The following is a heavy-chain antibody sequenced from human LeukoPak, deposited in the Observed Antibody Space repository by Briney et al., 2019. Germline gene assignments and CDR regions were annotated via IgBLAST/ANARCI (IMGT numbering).Heavy chain of an antibody. Sequence: ASVKVSCKTSGYTFTTYDINWVRQATGQGLEWMGWVNPNSGDTGYAQKFEGRINITRNTSISTAYMELSSLRSEDTAVYYCARAPGERSYAKGFYYFYYYMDVWGKGTTVTVSS. J-gene: IGHJ6*03. CDR3: ARAPGERSYAKGFYYFYYYMDV. CDR1: GYTFTTYD. CDR2: VNPNSGDT. D-gene: IGHD3-16*01. V-gene: IGHV1-8*03.